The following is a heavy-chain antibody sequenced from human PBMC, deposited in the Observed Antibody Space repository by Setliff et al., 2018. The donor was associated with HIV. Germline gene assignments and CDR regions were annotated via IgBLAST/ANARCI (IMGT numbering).Heavy chain of an antibody. CDR2: ISWDGGST. D-gene: IGHD3-3*01. Sequence: GGSLSLSCAASGFTFDDYTMHWVRQAPGKGLEWVSLISWDGGSTYYADSVKGRFTISRDNSKNSLYLQMNSLRTEDTALYYCAKSERRQDITIFGVVADWGQGTLVTVSS. CDR3: AKSERRQDITIFGVVAD. J-gene: IGHJ4*02. CDR1: GFTFDDYT. V-gene: IGHV3-43*01.